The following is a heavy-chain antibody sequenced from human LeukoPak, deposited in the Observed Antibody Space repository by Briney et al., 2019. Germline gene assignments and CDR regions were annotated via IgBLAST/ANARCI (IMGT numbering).Heavy chain of an antibody. V-gene: IGHV3-23*01. CDR3: AKDLTEYPTPGDY. J-gene: IGHJ4*02. Sequence: RHGGSLRLSCAASGFTFSSYAMSWVRQAPGKGLEWVSAISGSGGSTYYADSVKGRFTISRDNSKNTLYLQMNSLRAEDTAVYYCAKDLTEYPTPGDYWGQGTLVTVSS. CDR2: ISGSGGST. CDR1: GFTFSSYA. D-gene: IGHD3-9*01.